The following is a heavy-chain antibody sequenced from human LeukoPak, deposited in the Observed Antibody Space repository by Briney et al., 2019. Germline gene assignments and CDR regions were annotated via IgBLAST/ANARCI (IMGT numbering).Heavy chain of an antibody. CDR2: IKEDGSTK. V-gene: IGHV3-7*01. CDR1: GFTFNNYW. D-gene: IGHD2-15*01. J-gene: IGHJ3*02. CDR3: ASSRGWFAFDI. Sequence: GGSLRLSCAASGFTFNNYWMIWVRQAPGKGLEWAANIKEDGSTKYFVDSVRGRFTFSRDNVQNSLYLQMSSLRVEDTAVYYCASSRGWFAFDIWGRGTTVTVAS.